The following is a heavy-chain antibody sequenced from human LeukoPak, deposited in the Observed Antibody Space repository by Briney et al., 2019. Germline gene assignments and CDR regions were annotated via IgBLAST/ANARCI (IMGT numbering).Heavy chain of an antibody. Sequence: GGSLRLSCAASGFPFSSYGMHWVRQAPGEGLEWVAVISYDGSNKYYADSVKGRFTISRDNSKNTLYLQVNGLRAEDTAVYYCAKDLSVGPYAFVIWGQGTMVTVSS. CDR3: AKDLSVGPYAFVI. D-gene: IGHD4-23*01. V-gene: IGHV3-30*18. J-gene: IGHJ3*02. CDR1: GFPFSSYG. CDR2: ISYDGSNK.